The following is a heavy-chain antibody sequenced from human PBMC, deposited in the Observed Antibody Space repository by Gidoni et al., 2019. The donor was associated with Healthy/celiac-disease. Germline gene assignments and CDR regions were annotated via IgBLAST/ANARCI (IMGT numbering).Heavy chain of an antibody. CDR1: GYSFTSYW. CDR2: IYPGDSDT. Sequence: EVQLVQSGAEVNKPGESLKISCNGSGYSFTSYWIGWVRQMPGKGLEWMVLIYPGDSDTRYSTSFQGQGTISADKSISTAYLQWSSLKASDTAMYYCARHEVDSSSIDYWGQGTLVTVSS. CDR3: ARHEVDSSSIDY. V-gene: IGHV5-51*01. D-gene: IGHD6-6*01. J-gene: IGHJ4*02.